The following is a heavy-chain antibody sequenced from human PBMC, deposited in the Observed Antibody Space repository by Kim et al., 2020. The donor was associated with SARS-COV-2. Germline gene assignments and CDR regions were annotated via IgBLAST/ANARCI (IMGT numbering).Heavy chain of an antibody. J-gene: IGHJ4*01. CDR3: ARDQIRAAAGHLDY. D-gene: IGHD6-13*01. CDR1: GGSISSSSYY. CDR2: IYYSGST. V-gene: IGHV4-39*07. Sequence: SETLSLTCTVSGGSISSSSYYWGWIRQPPGKGLEWIGSIYYSGSTYYNPSLKSRVTISVDTSKNQFSLKLSSVTAADTAVYYCARDQIRAAAGHLDYWG.